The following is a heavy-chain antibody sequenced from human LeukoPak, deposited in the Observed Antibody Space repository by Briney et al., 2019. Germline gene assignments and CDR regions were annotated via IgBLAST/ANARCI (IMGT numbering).Heavy chain of an antibody. CDR1: GFTVSSNY. CDR2: ISSSGSTI. Sequence: GGSLRLSCAASGFTVSSNYMSWIRQAPGKGLEWVSYISSSGSTIYYADSVKGRFAISRDNAKNSLYLQMNSLRAEDTAVYYCATPVGHGGNLGAFDYWGQGTLVTVSS. D-gene: IGHD4-23*01. CDR3: ATPVGHGGNLGAFDY. V-gene: IGHV3-11*01. J-gene: IGHJ4*02.